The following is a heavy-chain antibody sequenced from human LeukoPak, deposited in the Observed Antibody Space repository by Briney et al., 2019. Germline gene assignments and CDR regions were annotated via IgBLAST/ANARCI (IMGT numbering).Heavy chain of an antibody. CDR1: GFTFSSYS. Sequence: PGGSLRLSCAASGFTFSSYSMNWVRQAPGKGLEWVSYISSSGSTIYYADSVKGRFTISRDNSKNTLHLQMNSLRAEDTAVYYCAKGGGITRPYFDYWGQGTLVTVSS. D-gene: IGHD3-16*01. CDR2: ISSSGSTI. CDR3: AKGGGITRPYFDY. V-gene: IGHV3-48*04. J-gene: IGHJ4*02.